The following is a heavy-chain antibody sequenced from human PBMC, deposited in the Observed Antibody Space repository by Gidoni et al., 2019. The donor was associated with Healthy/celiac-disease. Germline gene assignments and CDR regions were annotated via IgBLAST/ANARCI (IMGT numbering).Heavy chain of an antibody. CDR1: GGSISSHY. D-gene: IGHD3-10*01. V-gene: IGHV4-59*11. Sequence: QVQLQESGPGLVKPSATLSLTCTVSGGSISSHYWSWIRRPPGKGLEWIGYIYYSGSTNYNPSLKSRVTISVDTSKNQFSLKLSSVTAADTAVYYCARALPEWGSGSYYMPLDYWGQGTLVTVSS. CDR2: IYYSGST. CDR3: ARALPEWGSGSYYMPLDY. J-gene: IGHJ4*02.